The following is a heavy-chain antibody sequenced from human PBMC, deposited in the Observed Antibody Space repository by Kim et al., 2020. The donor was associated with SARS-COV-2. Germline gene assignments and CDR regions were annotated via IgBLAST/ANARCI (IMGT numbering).Heavy chain of an antibody. Sequence: SETLSLTCTVSGGSISSSSYYWGWIRQPPGKGLEWIGSIYYSGNTYYNPSLKSRVTISVDTSKNQFSMKLSSVTAADTAVYYCARLMGYYMDVWGKGTTVTVSS. CDR1: GGSISSSSYY. CDR2: IYYSGNT. D-gene: IGHD3-10*01. CDR3: ARLMGYYMDV. V-gene: IGHV4-39*01. J-gene: IGHJ6*03.